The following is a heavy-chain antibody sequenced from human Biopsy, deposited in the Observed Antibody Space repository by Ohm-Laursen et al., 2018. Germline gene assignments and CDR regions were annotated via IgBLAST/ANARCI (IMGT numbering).Heavy chain of an antibody. D-gene: IGHD3-22*01. V-gene: IGHV4-4*07. Sequence: SDTLSLTCNVSGGYINNYYWSWIRQPAGKGLEWIGRIYPGGSTNYNPSLKSRATMSVDTSKKQLSLRLRSVTAADTAVYYCASVVLGPANDAFDLWGQGTMVVVSS. J-gene: IGHJ3*01. CDR2: IYPGGST. CDR3: ASVVLGPANDAFDL. CDR1: GGYINNYY.